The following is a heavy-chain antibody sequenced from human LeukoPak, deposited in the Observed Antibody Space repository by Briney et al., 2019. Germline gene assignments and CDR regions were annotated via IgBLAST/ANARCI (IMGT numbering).Heavy chain of an antibody. Sequence: GGSLRLSCAASGFTFSSYTMSWVRQAPGKGLEWVSAISGSGGSTYYADSVKGRFTISRDNSKNTLYLQMNSLRAEDTAVYYCARVRTRVTIFGVVTPDYFDYWGQGTLVTVSS. CDR3: ARVRTRVTIFGVVTPDYFDY. J-gene: IGHJ4*02. D-gene: IGHD3-3*01. CDR1: GFTFSSYT. CDR2: ISGSGGST. V-gene: IGHV3-23*01.